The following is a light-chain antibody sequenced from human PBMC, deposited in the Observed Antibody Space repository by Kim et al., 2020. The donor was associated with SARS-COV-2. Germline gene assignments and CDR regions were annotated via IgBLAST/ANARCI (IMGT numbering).Light chain of an antibody. CDR2: DVS. CDR1: ISDIGAYKY. CDR3: TSYTSSSTYV. V-gene: IGLV2-14*03. Sequence: QSITISCAGTISDIGAYKYVSWYQQHPGKAPKLLIYDVSDRPSGVSNRFSGSKSGNTASLTISGLQAEDEADYYCTSYTSSSTYVFGTGTKVTVL. J-gene: IGLJ1*01.